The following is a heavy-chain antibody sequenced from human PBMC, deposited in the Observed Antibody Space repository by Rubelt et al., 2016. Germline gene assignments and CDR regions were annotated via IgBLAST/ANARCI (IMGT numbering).Heavy chain of an antibody. J-gene: IGHJ6*02. CDR1: GFTFSSYA. CDR3: ARAIMTTVSYGMDV. V-gene: IGHV3-23*01. Sequence: EYGGGLVQPGGSLRLSCAASGFTFSSYAMSWVRQAPGKGLEWVSAISGSGGSPYYADSVKGRFTISRDNAKNTLYLQMNSLRAEDTAVYYCARAIMTTVSYGMDVWGQGTTVTVSS. CDR2: ISGSGGSP. D-gene: IGHD4-17*01.